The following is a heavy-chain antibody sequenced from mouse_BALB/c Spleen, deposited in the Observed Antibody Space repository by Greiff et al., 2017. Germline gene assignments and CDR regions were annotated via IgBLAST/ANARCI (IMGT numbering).Heavy chain of an antibody. CDR2: INPGSGGT. CDR1: GYAFTNYL. Sequence: VKLMESGAELVRPGTSVKVSCKASGYAFTNYLIEWVKQRPGQGLEWIGVINPGSGGTNYNEKFKGKATLTADKSSSTAYMQLSSLTSDDSAVYFCAREREYGNYFDYWGQGTTLTVSS. V-gene: IGHV1-54*01. CDR3: AREREYGNYFDY. J-gene: IGHJ2*01. D-gene: IGHD2-10*02.